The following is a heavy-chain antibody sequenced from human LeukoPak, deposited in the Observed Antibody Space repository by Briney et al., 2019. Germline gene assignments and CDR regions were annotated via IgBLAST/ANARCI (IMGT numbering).Heavy chain of an antibody. D-gene: IGHD3-22*01. CDR3: AKDGAMIVVVRIDY. Sequence: GGSLRLSCAASGFTFSNDAMAWVRQAPGKGLEWVSAISGSGGSTYYADSVKGRFTISRDNSKNTLYLQMNSLRAEDTAVYYCAKDGAMIVVVRIDYWGQGTLVTVSS. J-gene: IGHJ4*02. CDR2: ISGSGGST. V-gene: IGHV3-23*01. CDR1: GFTFSNDA.